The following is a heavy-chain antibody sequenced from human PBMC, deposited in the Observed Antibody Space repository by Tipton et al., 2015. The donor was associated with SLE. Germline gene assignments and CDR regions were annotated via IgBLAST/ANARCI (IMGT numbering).Heavy chain of an antibody. CDR2: INQDGSEK. V-gene: IGHV3-7*03. CDR3: AKDRGAIKYYGMDV. CDR1: GFTFNSYW. J-gene: IGHJ6*02. Sequence: GSLRLSCAASGFTFNSYWMSWVRQAPGKGLEWVANINQDGSEKYYVDSVEGRFTISRDNVKNSLYLQMDSLRAEDTALYYCAKDRGAIKYYGMDVWGQGTTVTVSS.